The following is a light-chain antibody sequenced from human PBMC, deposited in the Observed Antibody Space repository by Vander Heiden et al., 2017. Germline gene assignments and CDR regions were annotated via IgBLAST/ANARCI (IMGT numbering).Light chain of an antibody. Sequence: IVTTQTPVSQAASLVAWAPGNCKSISCVFYHSNNTSYLAWYQQKPGQAPRLLIYGASSRESGVPDRFSGSGSGTDFTLTISSLQAEDVAVYYCQQYDSTPCTFGQGTKLEIK. CDR2: GAS. CDR3: QQYDSTPCT. V-gene: IGKV4-1*01. CDR1: SCVFYHSNNTSY. J-gene: IGKJ2*02.